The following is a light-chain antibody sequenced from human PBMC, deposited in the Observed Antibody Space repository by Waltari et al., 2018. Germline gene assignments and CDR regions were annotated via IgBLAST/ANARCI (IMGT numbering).Light chain of an antibody. J-gene: IGKJ4*01. CDR1: QRVNSD. CDR2: GAS. V-gene: IGKV3-15*01. Sequence: EIVMTQSPATLSVSPGERATLSCRASQRVNSDLAWYQQKPGLAPRLLIYGASTRATGIPARFSGSGSGTEFTLTISSLQSEDFAVYYCQQYNNWPVTFGGGTKVEIK. CDR3: QQYNNWPVT.